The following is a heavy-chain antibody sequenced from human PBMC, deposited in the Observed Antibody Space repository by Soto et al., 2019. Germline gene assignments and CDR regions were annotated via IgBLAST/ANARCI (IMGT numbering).Heavy chain of an antibody. J-gene: IGHJ4*02. CDR2: ISGSGGST. V-gene: IGHV3-23*01. Sequence: PGGSLRLSCAASGCTFRSYAMSCVRQAPGKGLEWFSAISGSGGSTYYADSVKGRFTISRDNSKNTLYLQMNSLRAEDTAVYYCAKILSPPGYCTNGVCYTHGIDYWGQGTLVTVSS. D-gene: IGHD2-8*01. CDR1: GCTFRSYA. CDR3: AKILSPPGYCTNGVCYTHGIDY.